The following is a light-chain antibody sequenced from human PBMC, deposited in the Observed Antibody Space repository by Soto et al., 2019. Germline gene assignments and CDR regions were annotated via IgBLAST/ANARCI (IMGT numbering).Light chain of an antibody. J-gene: IGLJ2*01. CDR2: EVT. Sequence: QSVLTQPPSASGSPGQSVTISCTGTSSDVGGYNYVSWYQQHPGKAPKLMIYEVTKRPSGVPDRFSGSKSGNTASLTVSGRQAEDEADYYCSSYSGSNKLLFGGGTKVTVL. CDR3: SSYSGSNKLL. V-gene: IGLV2-8*01. CDR1: SSDVGGYNY.